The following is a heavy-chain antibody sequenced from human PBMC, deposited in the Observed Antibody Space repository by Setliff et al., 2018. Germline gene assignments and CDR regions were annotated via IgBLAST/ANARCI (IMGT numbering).Heavy chain of an antibody. J-gene: IGHJ6*03. CDR1: GFTFSNYA. V-gene: IGHV3-23*01. CDR2: ITSSGRDT. Sequence: PSETLSLSCATSGFTFSNYAMGWVRQAPGKGLEWVSVITSSGRDTYYADSVKGRFTISRDNAKNALYLQMNSLRAEDTAVYYCAREGRGVYYHYYYMDVWGKGTTVTVSS. D-gene: IGHD3-10*01. CDR3: AREGRGVYYHYYYMDV.